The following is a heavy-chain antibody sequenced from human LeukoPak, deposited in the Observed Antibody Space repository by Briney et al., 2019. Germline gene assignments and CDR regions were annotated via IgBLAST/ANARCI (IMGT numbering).Heavy chain of an antibody. Sequence: SETLSLTCAVSGGSISSGGYSWSWIRQPPGKGLEWLGYIYHSGSTYYNPSLKSRVTISVDRSKNQFSLKLSSVTAADTAVYYCAREAELYNWNYLDYWGQGTLVTVSS. V-gene: IGHV4-30-2*01. CDR3: AREAELYNWNYLDY. J-gene: IGHJ4*02. D-gene: IGHD1-20*01. CDR1: GGSISSGGYS. CDR2: IYHSGST.